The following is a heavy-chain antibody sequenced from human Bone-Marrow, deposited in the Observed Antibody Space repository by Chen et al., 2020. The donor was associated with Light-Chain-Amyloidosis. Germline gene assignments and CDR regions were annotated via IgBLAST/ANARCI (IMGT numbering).Heavy chain of an antibody. CDR2: IAYSGGSK. CDR1: GFTLSSYV. D-gene: IGHD4-17*01. J-gene: IGHJ4*02. Sequence: DVQVVESGGGLVQPGGSLRLSCVASGFTLSSYVMTWVRQAPGKGPEWVSLIAYSGGSKFYADSVTGRLTISRDNFKNTVYLQMTSLRADDSAVYYCAKGGTTEFYFANWGQGTLVTVSS. CDR3: AKGGTTEFYFAN. V-gene: IGHV3-23*04.